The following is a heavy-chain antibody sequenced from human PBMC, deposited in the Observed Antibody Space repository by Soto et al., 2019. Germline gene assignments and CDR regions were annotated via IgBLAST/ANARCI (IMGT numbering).Heavy chain of an antibody. CDR1: GYTFTSYG. D-gene: IGHD3-22*01. CDR2: ISAYNGNT. J-gene: IGHJ4*02. V-gene: IGHV1-18*01. Sequence: ASVKVSCKASGYTFTSYGISWVRQAPGQGLEWMGWISAYNGNTNYAQKLQGRVTMTTDTSTSTAYMELRSLRSDDTAVYYCARAHYYDSSGYYPAFDYWGQGTPVTVSS. CDR3: ARAHYYDSSGYYPAFDY.